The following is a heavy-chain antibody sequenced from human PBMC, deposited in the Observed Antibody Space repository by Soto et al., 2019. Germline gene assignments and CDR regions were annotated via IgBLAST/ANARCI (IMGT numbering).Heavy chain of an antibody. CDR2: IYPGDSDT. V-gene: IGHV5-51*01. J-gene: IGHJ6*02. D-gene: IGHD1-26*01. Sequence: GESLKISCKGSGYSFTSYWIGWVRQMPGKGLEWMGIIYPGDSDTRYSPSFQGQVTNSADKSISTAYLQWSSLKASDTAMYYCARNIVGFDYYYGMDVWGQGTTVTVSS. CDR3: ARNIVGFDYYYGMDV. CDR1: GYSFTSYW.